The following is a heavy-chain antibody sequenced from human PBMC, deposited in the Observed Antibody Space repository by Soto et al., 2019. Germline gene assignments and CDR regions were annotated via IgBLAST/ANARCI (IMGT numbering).Heavy chain of an antibody. CDR3: ARGGNYGDYPYYFDY. CDR1: GGSISSGDYY. V-gene: IGHV4-30-4*01. J-gene: IGHJ4*02. CDR2: IYYSGST. D-gene: IGHD4-17*01. Sequence: QVQLQESGPGLVKPSQTLSLTCTVSGGSISSGDYYWSWIRQPPGKGLEWIGYIYYSGSTYYNPSLKSRVTISGDTSKNQFSLKLSSVTAADTAVYYCARGGNYGDYPYYFDYWGQGTLVTVSS.